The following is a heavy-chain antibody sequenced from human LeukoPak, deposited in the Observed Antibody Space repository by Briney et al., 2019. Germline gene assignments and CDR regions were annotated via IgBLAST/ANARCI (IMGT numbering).Heavy chain of an antibody. Sequence: GGSLRLSCAASGFTFSSYWMSWVRQAPGKGLEWVANINQDGSEKYYVDSVKGRFTISRDNAKNLLYLQMNSLRAEDTAVYYCARVQWLAAYYFDYWGQGTLVTVSS. CDR3: ARVQWLAAYYFDY. D-gene: IGHD6-19*01. CDR2: INQDGSEK. CDR1: GFTFSSYW. V-gene: IGHV3-7*03. J-gene: IGHJ4*02.